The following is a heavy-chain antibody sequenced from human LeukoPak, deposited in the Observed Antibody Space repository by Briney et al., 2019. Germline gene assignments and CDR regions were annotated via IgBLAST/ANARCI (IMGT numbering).Heavy chain of an antibody. D-gene: IGHD3-9*01. CDR2: INPNSGGT. V-gene: IGHV1-2*02. CDR1: GYTFTSYY. CDR3: ARGIGYILTGYPDTGFDP. J-gene: IGHJ5*02. Sequence: GASVKVSCKASGYTFTSYYMHWVRQAPGQGLEWMGWINPNSGGTNYAQKFQGRVTMTRDTSISTAYMELSRLRSEDTAVYYCARGIGYILTGYPDTGFDPWGQGTLVTVSS.